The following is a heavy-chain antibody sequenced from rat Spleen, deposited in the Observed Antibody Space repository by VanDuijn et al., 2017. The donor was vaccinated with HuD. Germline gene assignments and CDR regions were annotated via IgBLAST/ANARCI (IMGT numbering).Heavy chain of an antibody. D-gene: IGHD5-1*01. J-gene: IGHJ3*01. CDR3: ARQDGLGDWFAY. CDR2: ISTGGGDT. V-gene: IGHV5S13*01. Sequence: EVQLVESGGGLVQPGGSLKLSCAASGFTYNDYAMAWVRQAPAKGLEWVATISTGGGDTYYRDSVRGRFTISRDNAKNTLYLQMDSLRSEDTATYYCARQDGLGDWFAYWGQGTLVTVSS. CDR1: GFTYNDYA.